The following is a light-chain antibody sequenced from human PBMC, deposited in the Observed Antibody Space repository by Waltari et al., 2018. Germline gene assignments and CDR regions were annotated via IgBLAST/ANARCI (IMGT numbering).Light chain of an antibody. CDR3: SSRML. CDR1: SLRTSY. Sequence: SVALGQTARFTCQGDSLRTSYASWYQVKPGQAPVLVIYGKDKRPSGIPDRISGHSSGTTSSLTITGAQAEDEADYYCSSRMLFAGGTKVTVL. CDR2: GKD. J-gene: IGLJ3*02. V-gene: IGLV3-19*01.